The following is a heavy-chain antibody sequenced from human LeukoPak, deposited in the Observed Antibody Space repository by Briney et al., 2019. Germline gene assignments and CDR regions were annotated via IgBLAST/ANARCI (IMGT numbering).Heavy chain of an antibody. CDR3: ARGGIVGVSLDY. CDR1: GGSISSSSYY. CDR2: IYYSGST. V-gene: IGHV4-39*07. J-gene: IGHJ4*02. Sequence: PSETLSLTCTLSGGSISSSSYYWGWVRQPPGKGLEWIGTIYYSGSTYYKPSLKSRVIISLDTSKNQFSLKLSSVTAADTAVYYCARGGIVGVSLDYWGQGTLVTVSS. D-gene: IGHD1-26*01.